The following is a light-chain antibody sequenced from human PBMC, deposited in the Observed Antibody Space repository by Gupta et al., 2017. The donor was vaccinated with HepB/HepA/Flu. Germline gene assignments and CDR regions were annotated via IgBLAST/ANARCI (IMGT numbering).Light chain of an antibody. CDR3: SSYTSSSTVV. V-gene: IGLV2-14*03. J-gene: IGLJ2*01. CDR1: SSDVGGYNY. Sequence: SARTQPASVSGSHGQSTTTSCTRTSSDVGGYNYVSWYQQHPGKAPKLMIYDVSNRPPGVSNRFSGSKSGNTASLTISGLQAEDEADYYCSSYTSSSTVVFGGGTKLTVL. CDR2: DVS.